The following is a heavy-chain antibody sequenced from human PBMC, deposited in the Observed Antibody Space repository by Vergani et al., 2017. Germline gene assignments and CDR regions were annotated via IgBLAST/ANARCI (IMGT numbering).Heavy chain of an antibody. CDR1: GFAFRTYG. CDR3: ARAPGGSYGGMDV. J-gene: IGHJ6*02. CDR2: IWYDGSNT. D-gene: IGHD4-17*01. Sequence: QVQLVESGGGVVQPGRSLRLSCVASGFAFRTYGMHWVRQAPGKGLEWVAIIWYDGSNTYYADSVKGRFTVSRDNSRNTLFLQMNSLRVEDTAVYYCARAPGGSYGGMDVWGQGTTVTVSS. V-gene: IGHV3-33*01.